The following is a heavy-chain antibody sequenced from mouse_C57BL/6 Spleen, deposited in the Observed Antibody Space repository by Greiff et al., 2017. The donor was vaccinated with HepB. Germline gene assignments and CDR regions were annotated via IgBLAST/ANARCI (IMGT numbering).Heavy chain of an antibody. J-gene: IGHJ2*01. CDR1: GYSFTGYY. Sequence: EVQLQQSGPELVKPGASVKISCKASGYSFTGYYMNWVKQSPEKSLEWIGEINPSTGGTTYNQKFKDTATLTVDKSSSTAYMQLKSLTSEDSAVYYCARGGYGNYVDDWGQGTTLTVSS. D-gene: IGHD2-1*01. CDR2: INPSTGGT. V-gene: IGHV1-42*01. CDR3: ARGGYGNYVDD.